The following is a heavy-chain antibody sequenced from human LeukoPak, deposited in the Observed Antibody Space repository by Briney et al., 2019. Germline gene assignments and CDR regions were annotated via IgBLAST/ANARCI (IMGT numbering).Heavy chain of an antibody. CDR3: ARKRSSNPYYYYYMDV. V-gene: IGHV4-34*01. CDR1: GGSFSGYY. Sequence: SETLSLTCAVYGGSFSGYYWSWIRQPPGKGLEWIGEINHSGSTNYNPSLKSRVTISVDTSKNQFSLKLSSVTAADTAVYYCARKRSSNPYYYYYMDVWGKGTSVTVSS. D-gene: IGHD4-11*01. J-gene: IGHJ6*03. CDR2: INHSGST.